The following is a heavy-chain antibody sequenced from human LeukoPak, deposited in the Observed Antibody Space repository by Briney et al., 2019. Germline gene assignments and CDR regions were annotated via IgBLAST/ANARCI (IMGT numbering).Heavy chain of an antibody. D-gene: IGHD1-26*01. CDR3: ARRFGSYNYFDY. V-gene: IGHV4-4*07. J-gene: IGHJ4*02. Sequence: SETLSLTCTVSGGSISNYYWSWIRQPAGKGLEWVGRIYTSGSTDYNPSLKSRVTMSVDTSKNQFSLNLRSVTAADTAVYYCARRFGSYNYFDYWGQGTLVTVSS. CDR2: IYTSGST. CDR1: GGSISNYY.